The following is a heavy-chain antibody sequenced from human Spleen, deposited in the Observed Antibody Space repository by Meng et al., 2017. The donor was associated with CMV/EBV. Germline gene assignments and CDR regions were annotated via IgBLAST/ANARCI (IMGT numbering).Heavy chain of an antibody. J-gene: IGHJ5*02. V-gene: IGHV3-7*01. CDR3: ARELVVPAAIELVWFDP. Sequence: GGSLRLSCAASGFTFSSYWMSWVRQAPGKGLEWVANIKQDGSEKYYVDSVKGRFTISRDNAKNSLYLQMNSLRAEDTAVYYCARELVVPAAIELVWFDPWGQGTLVTVSS. D-gene: IGHD2-2*02. CDR1: GFTFSSYW. CDR2: IKQDGSEK.